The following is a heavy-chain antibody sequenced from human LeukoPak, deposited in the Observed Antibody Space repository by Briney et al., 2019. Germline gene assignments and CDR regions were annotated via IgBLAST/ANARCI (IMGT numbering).Heavy chain of an antibody. D-gene: IGHD3-10*01. J-gene: IGHJ4*02. CDR3: ARAYGSGSSYHPDY. CDR2: INPNSGGT. Sequence: GASVKVSCKASGYSFTAYYMHWVRQAPGQGLEYMGWINPNSGGTTSSQKFQDRVTLTRDTSISTAYMELSSLTSDDTAVYYCARAYGSGSSYHPDYWGQGTLVTVS. CDR1: GYSFTAYY. V-gene: IGHV1-2*02.